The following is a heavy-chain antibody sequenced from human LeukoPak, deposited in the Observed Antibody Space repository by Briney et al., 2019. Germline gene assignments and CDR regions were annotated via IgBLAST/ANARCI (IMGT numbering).Heavy chain of an antibody. CDR3: ARDPSSSSEGDY. CDR2: IIAIFGTA. D-gene: IGHD6-6*01. Sequence: SVKVSCKASGGTFSSYTISWVRQAPGQGLEWMGGIIAIFGTANYAQKFQGRVTITADESTSTAYMELSSLRSEDTAVYYCARDPSSSSEGDYWGQGTLVTVSS. V-gene: IGHV1-69*13. J-gene: IGHJ4*02. CDR1: GGTFSSYT.